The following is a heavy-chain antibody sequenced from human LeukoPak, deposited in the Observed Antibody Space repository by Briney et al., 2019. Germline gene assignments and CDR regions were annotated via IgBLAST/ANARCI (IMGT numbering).Heavy chain of an antibody. CDR1: GGTFSSYA. J-gene: IGHJ4*02. V-gene: IGHV1-69*13. CDR2: IIPIFGTA. D-gene: IGHD4-23*01. Sequence: GASVKVSCKASGGTFSSYAISWVRQAPGQGLEWMGGIIPIFGTANYAQKFQGRVTITADESTSTAYMELSSLRSEDTAVYYCARSREFDGGNFDYWGREPWSPSPQ. CDR3: ARSREFDGGNFDY.